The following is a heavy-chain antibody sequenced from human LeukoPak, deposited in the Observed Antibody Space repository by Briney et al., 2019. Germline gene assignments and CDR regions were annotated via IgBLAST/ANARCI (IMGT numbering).Heavy chain of an antibody. D-gene: IGHD6-19*01. CDR1: GGSISSSSYY. CDR2: IYYSGST. J-gene: IGHJ4*02. V-gene: IGHV4-39*07. CDR3: AREVPSLAVAGTPDYFDY. Sequence: ESSETLSLTCTVSGGSISSSSYYWVWIRQPPGKGLEWIGSIYYSGSTYYNPSLKSRVTISVDTSKNQFSLKLSSVTAADTAVYYCAREVPSLAVAGTPDYFDYWGQGTLVTVSS.